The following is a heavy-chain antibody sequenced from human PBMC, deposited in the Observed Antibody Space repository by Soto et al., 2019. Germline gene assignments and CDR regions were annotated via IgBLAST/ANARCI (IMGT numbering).Heavy chain of an antibody. CDR2: IYYSGST. D-gene: IGHD6-6*01. CDR1: GGSISSGGYY. V-gene: IGHV4-31*03. J-gene: IGHJ5*02. CDR3: ARVRIAAHWFDP. Sequence: QVQLQESGPGLVKPSQTLSLTCTVSGGSISSGGYYWSWIRQHPGKGLEWIGYIYYSGSTYSNPPLKSRVTISVDTSKNQFSLKLSSVTAADTAVYYCARVRIAAHWFDPWGQGTLVTVSS.